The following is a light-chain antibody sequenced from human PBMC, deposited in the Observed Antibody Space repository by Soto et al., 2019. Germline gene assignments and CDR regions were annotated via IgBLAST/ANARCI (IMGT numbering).Light chain of an antibody. J-gene: IGKJ5*01. V-gene: IGKV3-15*01. Sequence: EIVMTQSPATLSVSPWDSAPLSSRASESVATNLAWYQQTPGQAPRLLIYGASNRATGIPARFSGSGSGAEFTLTISSLQSEDFAVYYCQQYNNWPPITFGQGTRLEI. CDR1: ESVATN. CDR3: QQYNNWPPIT. CDR2: GAS.